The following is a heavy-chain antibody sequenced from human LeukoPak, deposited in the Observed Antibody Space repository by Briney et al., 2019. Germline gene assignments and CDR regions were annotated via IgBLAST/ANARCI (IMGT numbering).Heavy chain of an antibody. V-gene: IGHV3-48*01. J-gene: IGHJ3*02. CDR1: GFTFSTYS. D-gene: IGHD7-27*01. CDR3: ARDFRPNWGHDAFDI. Sequence: GGSLRLSCAASGFTFSTYSMNWVRQAPGKGLEWVSYIGVGSTTIYYTDSVKGRFTISRDNAKNSLYLKMNSLRAEDTAVYYCARDFRPNWGHDAFDIWGQGTMVTVSS. CDR2: IGVGSTTI.